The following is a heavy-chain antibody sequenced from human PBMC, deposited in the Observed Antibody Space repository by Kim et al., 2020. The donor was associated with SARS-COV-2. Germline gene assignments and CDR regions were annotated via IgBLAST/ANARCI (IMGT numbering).Heavy chain of an antibody. CDR2: IKEDGSEK. Sequence: GGSLRLSCAASGFTFSSYWMSWVRQAPGKGLEWVANIKEDGSEKYYVDSVNGRFTISRDNAKNSLYLQMSSLRAEDTAVYYCARDSGYSNGYALYWGQGTLVTVSS. CDR1: GFTFSSYW. CDR3: ARDSGYSNGYALY. D-gene: IGHD5-18*01. J-gene: IGHJ4*02. V-gene: IGHV3-7*01.